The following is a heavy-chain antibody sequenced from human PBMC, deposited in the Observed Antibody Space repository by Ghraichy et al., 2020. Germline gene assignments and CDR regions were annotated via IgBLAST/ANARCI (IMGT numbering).Heavy chain of an antibody. CDR1: GYTFTAYH. V-gene: IGHV1-2*06. D-gene: IGHD5-18*01. CDR3: ARGMYTAIISFFDY. CDR2: INPDSGGA. J-gene: IGHJ4*02. Sequence: ASVKVSCKASGYTFTAYHVHWVRQAPGQGLEWMGRINPDSGGANYAQNFQARVTMTRDTSITTAYMELSRLKSDDTAVYYCARGMYTAIISFFDYWGQGSMVTVSS.